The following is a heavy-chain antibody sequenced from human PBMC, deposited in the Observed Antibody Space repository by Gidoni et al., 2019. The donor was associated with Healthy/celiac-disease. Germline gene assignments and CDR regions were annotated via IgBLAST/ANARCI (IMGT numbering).Heavy chain of an antibody. Sequence: QLQLQESCPGLGKTSETLSLSCTVPGGSTSSSSYYWGWIRQPPGKGLEWIGRIYYSVSTYYNPSLKSRVTISVDTSKSQFSLKLSSVTAADTAVYCCAGHPLLTGYDGRPYPNWFDPWGQGTLVTVSS. V-gene: IGHV4-39*01. CDR2: IYYSVST. CDR1: GGSTSSSSYY. D-gene: IGHD3-9*01. J-gene: IGHJ5*02. CDR3: AGHPLLTGYDGRPYPNWFDP.